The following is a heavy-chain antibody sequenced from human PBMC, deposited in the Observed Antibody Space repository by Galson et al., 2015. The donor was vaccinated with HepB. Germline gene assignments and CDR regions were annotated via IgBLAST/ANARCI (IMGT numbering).Heavy chain of an antibody. CDR3: AKLLGFSTRYDY. Sequence: SLRLSCAASGFTFSSNWMSWVRQAPGKGLEWVASIKPDGSEKYYVDSVKGRFTISRDNAKNSLYLQMDSLRAEDTAVFYCAKLLGFSTRYDYWGQGGLVTVSS. CDR1: GFTFSSNW. CDR2: IKPDGSEK. J-gene: IGHJ4*02. D-gene: IGHD6-13*01. V-gene: IGHV3-7*01.